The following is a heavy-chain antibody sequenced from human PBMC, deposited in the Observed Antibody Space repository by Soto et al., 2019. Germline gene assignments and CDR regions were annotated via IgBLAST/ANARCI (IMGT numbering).Heavy chain of an antibody. CDR1: GYTFTGYY. V-gene: IGHV1-2*02. J-gene: IGHJ5*02. CDR3: AKNQGVELVPLATVDWFDP. Sequence: ASVKVSCKASGYTFTGYYMHWVRQAPGQGLEWMGWINPNSGGTNYAQKFQGRVTMTRDTSISTAYLELNSLSAEDTAVYHCAKNQGVELVPLATVDWFDPWGQGSVVTVSS. CDR2: INPNSGGT. D-gene: IGHD1-26*01.